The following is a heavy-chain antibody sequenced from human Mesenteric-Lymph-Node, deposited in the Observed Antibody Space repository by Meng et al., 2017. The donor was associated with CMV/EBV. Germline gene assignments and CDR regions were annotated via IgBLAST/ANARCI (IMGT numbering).Heavy chain of an antibody. J-gene: IGHJ4*02. CDR1: CGSFSGYY. CDR2: INHSGVP. Sequence: QVQLQQWVSGLFKPSETLSLTCAVYCGSFSGYYWSWIRQPPGKGLEWIGEINHSGVPTYNPSLKSRVTISLDRTKNQFSLKLSSVTAEDTAVYYCARGSDIPVNNYWGQGTLVTVSS. V-gene: IGHV4-34*01. CDR3: ARGSDIPVNNY. D-gene: IGHD2-15*01.